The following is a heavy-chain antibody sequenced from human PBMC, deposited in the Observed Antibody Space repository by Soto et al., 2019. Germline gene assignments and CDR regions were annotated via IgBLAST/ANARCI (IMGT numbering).Heavy chain of an antibody. V-gene: IGHV3-30*04. CDR1: GFTFSSYA. Sequence: ESGGGVVQPGRSLRLSCAASGFTFSSYAMHWVRQAPGKGLEWVAVISYDGSYENSAGSVKGRFTISRDNSKNTLYLQMNSLRAEDTAVYFCAKAVWGYDYFDYWGQGTLVTVSS. D-gene: IGHD7-27*01. CDR2: ISYDGSYE. J-gene: IGHJ4*02. CDR3: AKAVWGYDYFDY.